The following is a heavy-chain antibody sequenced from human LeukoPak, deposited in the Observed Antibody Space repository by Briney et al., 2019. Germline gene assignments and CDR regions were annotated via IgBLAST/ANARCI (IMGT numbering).Heavy chain of an antibody. CDR1: GGSISSYY. CDR2: IYTSGST. CDR3: ATSPIFGVVDN. D-gene: IGHD3-3*01. Sequence: SETLSLTCTVSGGSISSYYWSWIRQPAGKGLEWIGRIYTSGSTNYNPSLKSRVTMSVDTSRRQFSLKLISVTAADTAVYYCATSPIFGVVDNWGQGSLVTVSS. V-gene: IGHV4-4*07. J-gene: IGHJ1*01.